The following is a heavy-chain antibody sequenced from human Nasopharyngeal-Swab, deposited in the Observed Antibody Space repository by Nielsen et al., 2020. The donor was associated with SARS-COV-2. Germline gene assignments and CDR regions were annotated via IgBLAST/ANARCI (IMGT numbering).Heavy chain of an antibody. CDR2: IWYDRSNK. Sequence: GGSLRLSCAASGFTFSSYGMDWVRQAPGKGVEWVAVIWYDRSNKDYGDSVKGRFTISRDKCKNMLYLQMNSLRAEDTVMRKRGYGDYVMDPNWFDPWGQGTPVTVSS. CDR3: GYGDYVMDPNWFDP. J-gene: IGHJ5*02. V-gene: IGHV3-33*01. D-gene: IGHD4-17*01. CDR1: GFTFSSYG.